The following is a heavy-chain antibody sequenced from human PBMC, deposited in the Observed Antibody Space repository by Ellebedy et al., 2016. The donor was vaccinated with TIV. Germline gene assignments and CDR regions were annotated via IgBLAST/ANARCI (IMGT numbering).Heavy chain of an antibody. CDR3: VRQRGYNFDV. D-gene: IGHD1-14*01. Sequence: PGGSLRLSCEASGFAFSRYWMLWVRQAPGAGLEFVSVIYSDGTTTAYADSVKGRFTSSRDNTKNTLYLQMNSLRAEDTALYYCVRQRGYNFDVWGQGTMVTVAS. V-gene: IGHV3-74*01. J-gene: IGHJ3*01. CDR2: IYSDGTTT. CDR1: GFAFSRYW.